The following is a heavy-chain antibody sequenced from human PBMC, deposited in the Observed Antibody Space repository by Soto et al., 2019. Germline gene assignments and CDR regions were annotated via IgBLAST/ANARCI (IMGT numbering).Heavy chain of an antibody. J-gene: IGHJ6*02. CDR3: AREGSADYGSYGVDV. CDR2: VNPSSGGT. D-gene: IGHD4-17*01. Sequence: QVKLVQSGTEVRKPGASVTVSCKASGFTDYYIHWVRQAPGQGLEWMGWVNPSSGGTNYAQKFQGRVAMTRDTFIITAYMELSMLQSDDTAVYYCAREGSADYGSYGVDVWGQGTTVTVSS. V-gene: IGHV1-2*02. CDR1: GFTDYY.